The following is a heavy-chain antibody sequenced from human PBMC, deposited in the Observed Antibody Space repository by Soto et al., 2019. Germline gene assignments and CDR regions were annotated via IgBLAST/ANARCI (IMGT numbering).Heavy chain of an antibody. CDR2: INPNSGGT. Sequence: ASVKVSCKASGYTFTGYYMHWVRQAPGQGLEWMGWINPNSGGTNYAQKFQGWVTMTRDTSISTAYMELSRLRSDDTAVYYCARDRGIAAAGTLHDAFDIWGQGTMVTVSS. V-gene: IGHV1-2*04. CDR3: ARDRGIAAAGTLHDAFDI. J-gene: IGHJ3*02. D-gene: IGHD6-13*01. CDR1: GYTFTGYY.